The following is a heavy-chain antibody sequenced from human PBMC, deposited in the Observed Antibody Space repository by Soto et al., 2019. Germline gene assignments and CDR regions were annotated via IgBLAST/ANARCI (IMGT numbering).Heavy chain of an antibody. D-gene: IGHD6-13*01. V-gene: IGHV5-51*01. CDR1: GYSFTTYC. CDR2: IYPGDSDT. Sequence: PGESLKISCRGSGYSFTTYCIGWVRQMPGKGLEWMGIIYPGDSDTRYSPSFQGQVTISADKSITTAYLQWSSLKASDTAMYYCARCLAQQVAFDYWGRGTLVTVSS. CDR3: ARCLAQQVAFDY. J-gene: IGHJ4*02.